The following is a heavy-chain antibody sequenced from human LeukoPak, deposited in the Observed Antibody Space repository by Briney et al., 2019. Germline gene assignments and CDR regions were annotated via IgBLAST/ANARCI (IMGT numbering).Heavy chain of an antibody. J-gene: IGHJ3*02. CDR2: IYHSGST. V-gene: IGHV4-30-2*01. Sequence: SETLSLTCTVSGGSISSGGYYWSWIRQPPGKGLEWIGYIYHSGSTYYNPSLKSRVTISVDRSKNQFPLKLSSVTAADTAVYYCARENPPPSYYDFWSGLQYRRPTDAFDIWGQGTMVTVSS. D-gene: IGHD3-3*01. CDR1: GGSISSGGYY. CDR3: ARENPPPSYYDFWSGLQYRRPTDAFDI.